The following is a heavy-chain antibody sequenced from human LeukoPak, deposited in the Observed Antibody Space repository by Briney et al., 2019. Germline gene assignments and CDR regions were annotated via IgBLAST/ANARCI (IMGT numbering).Heavy chain of an antibody. Sequence: GASVKVSCKASGYIFTDYGVSWVRQAPGQGLEWMGWVSPNSGNTNYPQKFRDRVTMTTDTSTTTAYMELKGLTSDDTAVYYCARGRRTTIPKYWGQGTRVTVSS. CDR3: ARGRRTTIPKY. CDR2: VSPNSGNT. J-gene: IGHJ4*02. V-gene: IGHV1-18*04. D-gene: IGHD5-24*01. CDR1: GYIFTDYG.